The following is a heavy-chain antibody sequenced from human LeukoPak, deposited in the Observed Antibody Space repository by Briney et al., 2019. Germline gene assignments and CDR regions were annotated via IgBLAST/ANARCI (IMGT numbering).Heavy chain of an antibody. J-gene: IGHJ3*02. V-gene: IGHV3-23*01. CDR2: SSGSSGST. CDR1: GFTFSSYA. D-gene: IGHD4-17*01. CDR3: AKDPNGDYIGTFDI. Sequence: GGSLRLSCAASGFTFSSYAMSWVRQAPGKGLEWVSGSSGSSGSTFDADSVKGRFTISRDNSKNTLYLQMNSLRAEDTAVYYCAKDPNGDYIGTFDIWGQGTMVTVSS.